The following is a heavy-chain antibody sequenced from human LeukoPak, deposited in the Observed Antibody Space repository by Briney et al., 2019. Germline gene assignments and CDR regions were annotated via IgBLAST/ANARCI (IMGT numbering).Heavy chain of an antibody. J-gene: IGHJ6*03. CDR2: IKQDGSEK. CDR3: ARSVRDYDFWSGSYYYYMDV. CDR1: GFTFSSYW. V-gene: IGHV3-7*01. D-gene: IGHD3-3*01. Sequence: GGSLRLSCAASGFTFSSYWVSWVRQAPGKGLEWVANIKQDGSEKYYVDSVKGRFTISRDNAKNSLYLQMNSLRAEDTAVYYCARSVRDYDFWSGSYYYYMDVWGKGTTVTVSS.